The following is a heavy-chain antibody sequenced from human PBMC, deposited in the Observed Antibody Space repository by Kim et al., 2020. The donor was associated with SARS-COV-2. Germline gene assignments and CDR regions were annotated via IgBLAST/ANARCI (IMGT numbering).Heavy chain of an antibody. Sequence: GGSLRLSCAASGFTFSSYAMSWVRQAPGKGLEWVSAISGSGGSTYYADSVKGRFTISRDNSKNTLYLQMNSLRAEDTAVYYCAKLGPSSGWGYYGMDVWGQGPTVTVSS. CDR3: AKLGPSSGWGYYGMDV. CDR1: GFTFSSYA. D-gene: IGHD6-6*01. CDR2: ISGSGGST. V-gene: IGHV3-23*01. J-gene: IGHJ6*02.